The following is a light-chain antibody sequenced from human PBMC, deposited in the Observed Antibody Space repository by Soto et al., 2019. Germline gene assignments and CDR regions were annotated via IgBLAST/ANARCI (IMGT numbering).Light chain of an antibody. Sequence: DIQMTQSPSAMSASVGDSVTITCRASQGISNHLVWFQQRPGKVPKXLIYDASSLQTGVPSRFSGSGSGTDLTLTISSLQPEDFETYYCLQHTNFPLTFGQGTRLEIK. V-gene: IGKV1-17*03. CDR2: DAS. CDR1: QGISNH. J-gene: IGKJ5*01. CDR3: LQHTNFPLT.